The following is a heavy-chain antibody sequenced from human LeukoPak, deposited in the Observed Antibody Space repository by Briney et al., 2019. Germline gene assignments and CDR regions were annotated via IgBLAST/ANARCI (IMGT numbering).Heavy chain of an antibody. Sequence: GGSLRLSCAASGFTFSSYAMSWVRQAPGKGLEWVSAISGSGGSTYYADSVKGRFTISRDNSKSTLYLQMNSLRAEDTAVYYCAKDDVWGSYRYPSGTTDWGQGTLVTVSS. V-gene: IGHV3-23*01. CDR3: AKDDVWGSYRYPSGTTD. J-gene: IGHJ4*02. D-gene: IGHD3-16*02. CDR2: ISGSGGST. CDR1: GFTFSSYA.